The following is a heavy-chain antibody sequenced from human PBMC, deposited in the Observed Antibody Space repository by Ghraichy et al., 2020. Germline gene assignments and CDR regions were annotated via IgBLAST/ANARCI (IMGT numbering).Heavy chain of an antibody. D-gene: IGHD6-19*01. CDR1: GFTFSSYS. J-gene: IGHJ4*02. CDR2: ISSSSSTI. CDR3: ARYGSGWSFDY. V-gene: IGHV3-48*01. Sequence: GGSLRLSCAASGFTFSSYSMNWVRQAPGKGLEWVSYISSSSSTIYYADSVKGRFTISRDNAKNSLYLQMNSLRAEDTAVYYCARYGSGWSFDYWGQGTLVTVSS.